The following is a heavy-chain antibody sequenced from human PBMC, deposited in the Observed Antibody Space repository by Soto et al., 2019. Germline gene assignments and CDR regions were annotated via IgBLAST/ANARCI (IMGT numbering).Heavy chain of an antibody. D-gene: IGHD6-19*01. CDR2: IYYSGYT. CDR1: GCSISSYY. J-gene: IGHJ4*02. Sequence: PSETLSLTCTFSGCSISSYYWIWIRQPPGRGLEWIAYIYYSGYTSYNPSLKSRVTISIDTSKNQFSLKLSSVTAADTAVYYCATSVSVAAPFDCWGQGTLVTVSS. CDR3: ATSVSVAAPFDC. V-gene: IGHV4-59*01.